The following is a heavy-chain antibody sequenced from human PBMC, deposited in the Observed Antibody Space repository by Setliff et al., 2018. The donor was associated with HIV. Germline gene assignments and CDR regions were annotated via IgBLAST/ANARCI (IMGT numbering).Heavy chain of an antibody. CDR3: GTQWKERLLDH. Sequence: GESLKISCKASGYTFSTEWIAWVRQMPGKGLEWMGIVYPGDSDTRYSPSFQDQVTISVDKSHSTAYLQWSSLKASDTAMYFCGTQWKERLLDHWGQGTLVTVSS. V-gene: IGHV5-51*01. CDR1: GYTFSTEW. J-gene: IGHJ4*02. D-gene: IGHD1-1*01. CDR2: VYPGDSDT.